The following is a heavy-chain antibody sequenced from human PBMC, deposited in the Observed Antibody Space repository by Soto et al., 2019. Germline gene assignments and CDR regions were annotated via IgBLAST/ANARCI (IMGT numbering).Heavy chain of an antibody. CDR3: ARHKDLTYYYDSSGYYYLDY. CDR1: GYSFTSYW. J-gene: IGHJ4*02. V-gene: IGHV5-10-1*01. CDR2: IDPSDSYT. D-gene: IGHD3-22*01. Sequence: PGESLKISCKGSGYSFTSYWISWVRQMPGKGLEWMGRIDPSDSYTNYSPSFQGHVTISADKSISTAYLQWSSLKASDTAMYYCARHKDLTYYYDSSGYYYLDYWGQGTLVTVS.